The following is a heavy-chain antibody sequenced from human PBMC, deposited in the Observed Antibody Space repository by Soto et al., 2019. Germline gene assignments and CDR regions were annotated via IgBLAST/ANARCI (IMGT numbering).Heavy chain of an antibody. D-gene: IGHD3-10*01. CDR2: IKEDGSEK. V-gene: IGHV3-7*05. CDR3: ARYGSGTYYYYSGMDV. Sequence: GGSLRLSCAASGFTFRSYRMSWVRQAPGKGLEWVANIKEDGSEKYYVYSVKGRFTISRDNAKNSLYLQMNTLRAEDTAVYYCARYGSGTYYYYSGMDVWGQGTMVTVSS. CDR1: GFTFRSYR. J-gene: IGHJ6*02.